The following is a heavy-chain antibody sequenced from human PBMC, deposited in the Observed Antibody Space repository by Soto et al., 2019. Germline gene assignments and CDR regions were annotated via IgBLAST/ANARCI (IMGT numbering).Heavy chain of an antibody. V-gene: IGHV1-18*01. D-gene: IGHD1-1*01. CDR3: ARNEHVFDY. J-gene: IGHJ4*02. Sequence: QVQLVQSGAEVKKPGASVKVSCKASGYTFSSYGISWVRQAPGQGLEWMGWISAYNGNTNYAQKLQXXXTXXTDTPTSTAYMELRSLRSDDTAVYYCARNEHVFDYWGQGTLVTVSS. CDR2: ISAYNGNT. CDR1: GYTFSSYG.